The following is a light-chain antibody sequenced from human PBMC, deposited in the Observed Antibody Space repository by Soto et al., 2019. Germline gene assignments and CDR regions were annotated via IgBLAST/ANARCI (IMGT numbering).Light chain of an antibody. Sequence: QSVLTQPASVSGSPGQSITISCTGTSSDVGSYNLVSWYQQHPGKAPKLMIYEGSKRPSGVANRFSGSKSGNTASLTISGLQAEDEADYYCCSYVGSSTYVFGTGTKVTVL. CDR1: SSDVGSYNL. CDR3: CSYVGSSTYV. V-gene: IGLV2-23*01. CDR2: EGS. J-gene: IGLJ1*01.